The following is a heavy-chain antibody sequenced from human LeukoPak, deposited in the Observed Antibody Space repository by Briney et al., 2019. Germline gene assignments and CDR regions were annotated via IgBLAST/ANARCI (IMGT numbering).Heavy chain of an antibody. D-gene: IGHD3-10*01. CDR3: AIGMGGSGSALDY. CDR1: GFSFSSYA. V-gene: IGHV3-23*01. J-gene: IGHJ4*02. CDR2: IRDSGGST. Sequence: PGGSLTLSCAASGFSFSSYAMRWIRHAPGKGLECVASIRDSGGSTHYADSVKGRFTISRDNSKNTLYLQVNSLRAEDTAAYYCAIGMGGSGSALDYWGQGTLVTVSS.